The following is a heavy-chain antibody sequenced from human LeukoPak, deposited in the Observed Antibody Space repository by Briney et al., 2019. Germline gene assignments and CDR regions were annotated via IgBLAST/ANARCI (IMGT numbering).Heavy chain of an antibody. J-gene: IGHJ5*02. D-gene: IGHD4-17*01. CDR1: GYTFTSYG. Sequence: ASVKVSCKASGYTFTSYGISWVRQAPGQGLEWMGWISGYNGNTDYAQKLQGRVTMSTDTSTSTAYMELRSLRSDDTAVYYCARGVTSGMTTVTFWFDPWGQGTLVTVSS. V-gene: IGHV1-18*01. CDR2: ISGYNGNT. CDR3: ARGVTSGMTTVTFWFDP.